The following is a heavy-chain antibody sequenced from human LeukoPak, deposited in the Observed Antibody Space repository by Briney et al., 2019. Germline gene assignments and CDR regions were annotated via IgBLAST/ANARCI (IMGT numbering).Heavy chain of an antibody. Sequence: ASVRVSCTASGGTFSSYAISWVRQAPGQGLEWMGRIIPILGIANYAQKFQGRVTITADKSTSTAYMELSSLRSEDTAVYYCASLLAGRGDPFDYWGQGTLVTVSS. D-gene: IGHD6-19*01. J-gene: IGHJ4*02. V-gene: IGHV1-69*04. CDR2: IIPILGIA. CDR1: GGTFSSYA. CDR3: ASLLAGRGDPFDY.